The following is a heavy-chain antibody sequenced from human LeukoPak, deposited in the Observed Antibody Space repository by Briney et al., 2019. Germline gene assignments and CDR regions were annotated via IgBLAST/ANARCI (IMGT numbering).Heavy chain of an antibody. CDR3: ARASGSGYYPLYYYYYGMDV. J-gene: IGHJ6*02. CDR2: INPNSGDT. V-gene: IGHV1-2*02. CDR1: GYTFTGYY. D-gene: IGHD3-22*01. Sequence: ASVKVSCKTSGYTFTGYYLHWVRQAPGQGLEWMGWINPNSGDTNYAQKFQGRVTMTRDTSISTAYMELSRLRSEDTAVYYCARASGSGYYPLYYYYYGMDVWGQGTTVTVSS.